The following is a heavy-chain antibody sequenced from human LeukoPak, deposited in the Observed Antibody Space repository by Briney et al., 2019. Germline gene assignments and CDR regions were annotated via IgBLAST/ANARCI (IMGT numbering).Heavy chain of an antibody. J-gene: IGHJ4*02. D-gene: IGHD3-3*01. CDR1: GFTFSSYA. CDR3: ASPLLRFLEWSY. V-gene: IGHV3-23*01. CDR2: ISGSGGST. Sequence: PGGSLRLSCAASGFTFSSYAMSWVRQAPGKGLEWVSAISGSGGSTYYADSVKGRFTISRDNSKNTLYLQMNSLRAEDTAVYYFASPLLRFLEWSYWGQGTLVTVSS.